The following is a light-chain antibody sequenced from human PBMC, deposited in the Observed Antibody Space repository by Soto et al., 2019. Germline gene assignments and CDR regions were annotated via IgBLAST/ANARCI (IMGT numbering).Light chain of an antibody. J-gene: IGKJ2*01. Sequence: IQMTQSPSTLSASVGDRVTITCRASQSINKWVAWFQQKSGRAPKLLIYDAATLQSGVPSRFSGTGSGTDFSPTISSLQLEDFETYYCQQYNIGYTFGQGTRLDIK. V-gene: IGKV1-5*01. CDR1: QSINKW. CDR2: DAA. CDR3: QQYNIGYT.